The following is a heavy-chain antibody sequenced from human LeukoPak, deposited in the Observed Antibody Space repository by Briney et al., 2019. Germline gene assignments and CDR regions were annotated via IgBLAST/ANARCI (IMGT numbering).Heavy chain of an antibody. J-gene: IGHJ6*02. Sequence: ASVKVSCKASGYTFTSYGIRWLRQAPGQGLEWMGWISAYNCNTNYAQKLQGRVTMNTDTSTSTAYMELRSLRSDDTAVYYCARAYSSWYDDYYYGMDVWGQGTTVTVSS. CDR1: GYTFTSYG. CDR3: ARAYSSWYDDYYYGMDV. D-gene: IGHD6-13*01. CDR2: ISAYNCNT. V-gene: IGHV1-18*01.